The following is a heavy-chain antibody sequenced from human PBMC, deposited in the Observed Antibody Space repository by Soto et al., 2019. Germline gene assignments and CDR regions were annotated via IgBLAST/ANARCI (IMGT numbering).Heavy chain of an antibody. CDR1: GFTFRSYG. CDR2: IWYDGSNK. CDR3: ARAKGPYYYDSSGYYPIDY. V-gene: IGHV3-33*01. J-gene: IGHJ4*02. D-gene: IGHD3-22*01. Sequence: GGSQRLSCTSSGFTFRSYGMHWVRQAPGKGLEWVAVIWYDGSNKYYADSVKGRFTISRDNSKNTLYLQMNSLRAEDTAVYYCARAKGPYYYDSSGYYPIDYWGQGTLVTVSS.